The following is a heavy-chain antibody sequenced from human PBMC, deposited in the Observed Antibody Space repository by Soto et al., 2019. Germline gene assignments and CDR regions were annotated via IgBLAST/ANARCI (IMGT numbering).Heavy chain of an antibody. Sequence: SVKVSCKASGGTLSSYAISWVRQAPGQGLEWMGGIIPIIGTANYAQKFQGRVTITADKSTSTAYMELSSLRSEDTAMYYCARDLSLTISNWFDPWGQGTRVTVSS. V-gene: IGHV1-69*06. CDR2: IIPIIGTA. CDR3: ARDLSLTISNWFDP. CDR1: GGTLSSYA. J-gene: IGHJ5*02. D-gene: IGHD4-17*01.